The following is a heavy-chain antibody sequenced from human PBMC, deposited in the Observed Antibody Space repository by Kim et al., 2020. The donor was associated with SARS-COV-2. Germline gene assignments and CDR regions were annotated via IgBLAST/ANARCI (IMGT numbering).Heavy chain of an antibody. V-gene: IGHV3-21*01. CDR3: ARIGGSSRSSDY. CDR1: GFTFSSYS. CDR2: ISSSSSYI. J-gene: IGHJ4*02. Sequence: GGSLRLSCAASGFTFSSYSMNWVRQAPGKGLEWVSSISSSSSYIYYADSVKGRFTISRDNAKNSLYLQMNSLRAEDTAVYYCARIGGSSRSSDYWGQGTLVTVSS.